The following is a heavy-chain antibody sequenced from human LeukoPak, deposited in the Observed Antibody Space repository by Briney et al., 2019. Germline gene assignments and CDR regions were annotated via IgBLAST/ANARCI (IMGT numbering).Heavy chain of an antibody. Sequence: GTSLRLSCAASGFTLGNHGMHWVRQAPGKGLEWVAIIFSNGVNKYCADSMKGRFTASRDTSKNTLFLEMESLRTEDTAVYYCARHRGSVFEGYMDVWGKGTTVTVSS. CDR2: IFSNGVNK. V-gene: IGHV3-33*01. CDR3: ARHRGSVFEGYMDV. D-gene: IGHD2-8*01. CDR1: GFTLGNHG. J-gene: IGHJ6*03.